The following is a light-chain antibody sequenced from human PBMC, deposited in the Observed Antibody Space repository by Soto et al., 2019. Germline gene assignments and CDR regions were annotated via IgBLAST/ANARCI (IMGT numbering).Light chain of an antibody. J-gene: IGLJ1*01. CDR1: SSDIGGYNY. CDR3: GSYTSSSTNV. V-gene: IGLV2-14*01. CDR2: DVN. Sequence: QSVLTQPASGSGSPGQSITISCTGTSSDIGGYNYVSWYQQHPGKAPKLMIYDVNNRPSGVSDRFSASKSGNTASLTISGLQAEDEADYYCGSYTSSSTNVFGTGTKVTVL.